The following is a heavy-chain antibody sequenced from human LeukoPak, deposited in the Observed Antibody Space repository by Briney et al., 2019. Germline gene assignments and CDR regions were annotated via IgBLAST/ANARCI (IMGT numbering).Heavy chain of an antibody. CDR3: AKDLVHYDFWSDYYGSIDY. D-gene: IGHD3-3*01. V-gene: IGHV3-30*02. Sequence: GRFTISRDNSKNTLYLQMNSLRAEDTAVYYCAKDLVHYDFWSDYYGSIDYWGQGTQVTVSS. J-gene: IGHJ4*02.